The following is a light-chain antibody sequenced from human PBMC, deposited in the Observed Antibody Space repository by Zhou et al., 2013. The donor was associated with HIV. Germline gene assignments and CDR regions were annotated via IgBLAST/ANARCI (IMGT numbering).Light chain of an antibody. Sequence: DIQVTQSPSFVSASVGDTVTITCRASQDIDRWLSWYQQKPGQAPKLLIYAAYSLETGPSRFTGSGSGTDFTLTISSLQPEDFATYYCQQANSFPYTFGQGTKLEIK. J-gene: IGKJ2*01. CDR3: QQANSFPYT. V-gene: IGKV1-12*01. CDR1: QDIDRW. CDR2: AAY.